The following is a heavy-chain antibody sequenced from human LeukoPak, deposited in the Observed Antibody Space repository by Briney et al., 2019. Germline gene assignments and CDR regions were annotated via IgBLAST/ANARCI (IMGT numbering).Heavy chain of an antibody. Sequence: GGSLRLSCAASGFTFSSYGMHWVRQAPGKGLEWVAFIRYDGSNKYYADSVKGRFTISRDNSKNTLYLQMNSLRAEDTAVYYCARGRTTVTTPWGQGTLVTVSS. V-gene: IGHV3-30*02. CDR2: IRYDGSNK. CDR3: ARGRTTVTTP. CDR1: GFTFSSYG. D-gene: IGHD4-17*01. J-gene: IGHJ5*02.